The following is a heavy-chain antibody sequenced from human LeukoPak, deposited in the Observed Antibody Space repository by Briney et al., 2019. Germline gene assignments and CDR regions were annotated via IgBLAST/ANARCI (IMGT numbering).Heavy chain of an antibody. CDR2: IYYSGST. D-gene: IGHD4-17*01. CDR1: GGSISSYY. V-gene: IGHV4-59*01. J-gene: IGHJ6*04. Sequence: SETLSLTCTVSGGSISSYYWSWIRQHPGEGLEWIGYIYYSGSTNYKPSLKSRVTISVDTSKNQFSLKLSSVTAADTAVYYCARADYGDSYHVWGKGTTVTASS. CDR3: ARADYGDSYHV.